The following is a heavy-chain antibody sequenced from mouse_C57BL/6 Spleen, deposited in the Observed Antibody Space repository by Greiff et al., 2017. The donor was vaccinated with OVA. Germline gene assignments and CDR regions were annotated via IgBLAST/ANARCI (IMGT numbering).Heavy chain of an antibody. V-gene: IGHV10-1*01. CDR1: GFSFNTYA. D-gene: IGHD2-14*01. CDR3: VRHRYLDD. Sequence: VQLQESGGGLVQPKGSLKLSCAASGFSFNTYAMNWVRQAPGKGLEWVARIRSKSNNYATYYADSVKDRFTISRDDSERMLYLQMNTSNTEGATMYYCVRHRYLDDWGKGTTLTVSS. J-gene: IGHJ2*01. CDR2: IRSKSNNYAT.